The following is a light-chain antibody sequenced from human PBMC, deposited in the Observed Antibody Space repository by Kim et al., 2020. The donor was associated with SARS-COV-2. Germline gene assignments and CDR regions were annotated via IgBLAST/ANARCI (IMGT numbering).Light chain of an antibody. V-gene: IGLV3-1*01. CDR1: KLGDKY. J-gene: IGLJ2*01. CDR2: QDS. Sequence: SYELTQPPSVSVSPGKTASITCTGDKLGDKYACWYQQKPSQSPVLVIYQDSKRPSGITERFSGSNSGNTATLTISGTQAMDEADYYCQAWDSSTVVFGGGTQLTVL. CDR3: QAWDSSTVV.